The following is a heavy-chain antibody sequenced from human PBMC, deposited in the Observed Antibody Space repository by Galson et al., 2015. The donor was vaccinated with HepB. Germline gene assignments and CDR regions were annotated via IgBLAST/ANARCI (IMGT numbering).Heavy chain of an antibody. V-gene: IGHV1-58*01. J-gene: IGHJ4*02. CDR2: IVVGSGNT. CDR1: GFTFTSSA. CDR3: AAVEGSPRYSSSWIDY. Sequence: SVKVSCKASGFTFTSSAVQWVRQARGQRLEWIGWIVVGSGNTNYAQKFQERVTITRDMSTSTAYMELSSLRSEDTAVYYCAAVEGSPRYSSSWIDYWGQGTLVTVSS. D-gene: IGHD6-13*01.